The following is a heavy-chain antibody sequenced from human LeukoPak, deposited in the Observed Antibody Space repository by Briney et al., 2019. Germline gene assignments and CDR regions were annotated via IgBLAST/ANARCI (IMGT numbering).Heavy chain of an antibody. Sequence: GGPLRLSCAASGFTFGSYGMSWVRQAPGKGLEWVSFITPNADRASYADSVKGRFTISRDNPRNTLYMQMNSLRDEDTAVYYCAIMHGYYDGSGYWVQWGQGTLVTVSS. CDR1: GFTFGSYG. J-gene: IGHJ1*01. CDR3: AIMHGYYDGSGYWVQ. CDR2: ITPNADRA. V-gene: IGHV3-23*01. D-gene: IGHD3-22*01.